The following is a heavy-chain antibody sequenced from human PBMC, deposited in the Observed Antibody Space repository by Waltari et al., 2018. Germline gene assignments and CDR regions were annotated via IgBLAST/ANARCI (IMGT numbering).Heavy chain of an antibody. Sequence: QVQLVESGGGVDQPGGSLRLSCAASGFTFSRYGMHWVRQAPGKGLEWVAVIWFDGSNKFYADSVRGRFTISRDNSKNTLYLLMNSLRADDTAVYYCARETGSSSEAYWGQGTLVTVSS. CDR3: ARETGSSSEAY. CDR2: IWFDGSNK. CDR1: GFTFSRYG. J-gene: IGHJ4*02. V-gene: IGHV3-33*01. D-gene: IGHD6-6*01.